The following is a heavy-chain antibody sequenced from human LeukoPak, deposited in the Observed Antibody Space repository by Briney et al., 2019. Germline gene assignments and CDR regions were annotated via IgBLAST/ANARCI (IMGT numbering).Heavy chain of an antibody. Sequence: ASVKVSCKASGYTFTTYGISWVRQAPGQGLEWMGWISTYNGNTNYAQKVQGRVTMTTDTSTSTAYMELRSLRSDDTAVYYCARMEEAAAGTEFYYYYYMDVWGKGTTVTVSS. D-gene: IGHD6-13*01. CDR1: GYTFTTYG. CDR3: ARMEEAAAGTEFYYYYYMDV. CDR2: ISTYNGNT. J-gene: IGHJ6*03. V-gene: IGHV1-18*01.